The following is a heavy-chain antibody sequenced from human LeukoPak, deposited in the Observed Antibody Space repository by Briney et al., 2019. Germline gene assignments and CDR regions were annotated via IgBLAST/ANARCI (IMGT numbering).Heavy chain of an antibody. Sequence: ASVKVSCKASGYTFTSYYMHWVRQAPGQGLEWMGIINPSGGSTSYAQKFQGRVTMTRDTSTSTVYMELSSLRSEDTAVYYCARGRERLLWFGDLSGYWGQGTLVTVSS. CDR1: GYTFTSYY. V-gene: IGHV1-46*01. CDR2: INPSGGST. CDR3: ARGRERLLWFGDLSGY. J-gene: IGHJ4*02. D-gene: IGHD3-10*01.